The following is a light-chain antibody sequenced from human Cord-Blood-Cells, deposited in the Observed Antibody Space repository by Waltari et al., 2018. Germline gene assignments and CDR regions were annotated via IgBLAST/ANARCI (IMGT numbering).Light chain of an antibody. Sequence: EIVMTHSPATLSLSPGERAPLSCRASQSVSSNLAWYQQKPGQAPRLLIYGASTRATGIPARFSGSGSGTEFTLTISSLQSEDFAVYYCQQYNNWPPLTFGGGTKVEIK. CDR3: QQYNNWPPLT. CDR2: GAS. V-gene: IGKV3-15*01. J-gene: IGKJ4*01. CDR1: QSVSSN.